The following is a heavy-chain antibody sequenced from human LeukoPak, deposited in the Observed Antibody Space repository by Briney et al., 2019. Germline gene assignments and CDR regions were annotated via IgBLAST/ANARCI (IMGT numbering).Heavy chain of an antibody. V-gene: IGHV4-39*07. Sequence: PSETLSLTCTVSGGSISSSSYYWGWIRQTPGKGLEWIGSIYYSGSTYYNPSLKSRVTISVDTSKNQFSLKLSSVTAADTAVYYCAIPTTVTTPFPLSWGQGTLVTVSS. D-gene: IGHD4-17*01. CDR3: AIPTTVTTPFPLS. CDR2: IYYSGST. CDR1: GGSISSSSYY. J-gene: IGHJ5*02.